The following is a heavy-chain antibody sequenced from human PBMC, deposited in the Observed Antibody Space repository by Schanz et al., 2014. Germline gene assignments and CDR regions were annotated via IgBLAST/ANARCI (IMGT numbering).Heavy chain of an antibody. CDR2: ISSGGTTT. V-gene: IGHV3-11*01. CDR3: ARNRGSGGQNWYFDL. J-gene: IGHJ2*01. Sequence: PGGSLRLSCAASGFIFSDYYMAWIRQAPGKGPEYVSYISSGGTTTYHSDSVKGRFTISRDSAENSLYLQMNSLRADDTAVYYCARNRGSGGQNWYFDLWGRGTLVTVSS. D-gene: IGHD1-26*01. CDR1: GFIFSDYY.